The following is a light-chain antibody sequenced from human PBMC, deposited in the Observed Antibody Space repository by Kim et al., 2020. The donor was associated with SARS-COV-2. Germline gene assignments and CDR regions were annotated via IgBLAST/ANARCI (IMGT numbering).Light chain of an antibody. Sequence: SVSPEQTARITCSGDVLATKYALWFQQKPGQVPIPLIYKDTERPSVIPERFSGSSSGTTVTLTISGAQVEDEADYYCYYAADNKRVFGGGTRLTVL. V-gene: IGLV3-27*01. CDR3: YYAADNKRV. CDR2: KDT. CDR1: VLATKY. J-gene: IGLJ3*02.